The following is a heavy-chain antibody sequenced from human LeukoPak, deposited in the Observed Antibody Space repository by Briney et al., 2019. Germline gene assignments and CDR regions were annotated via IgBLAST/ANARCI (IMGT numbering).Heavy chain of an antibody. CDR1: GYTFTSYG. D-gene: IGHD3-10*01. CDR2: ISAYNGNT. CDR3: AIITMVRGAKHAFDI. J-gene: IGHJ3*02. Sequence: GASVKVSCTASGYTFTSYGISWVRQAPGQGLEWMGWISAYNGNTNYAQKLQGRVSMTTDTSTSTAYMELRSLRSDDTAVYYCAIITMVRGAKHAFDIWGQGTMVTVSS. V-gene: IGHV1-18*01.